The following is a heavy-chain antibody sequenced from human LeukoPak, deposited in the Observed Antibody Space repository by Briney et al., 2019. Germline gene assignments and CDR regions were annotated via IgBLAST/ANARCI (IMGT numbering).Heavy chain of an antibody. V-gene: IGHV4-34*01. CDR2: INHSGST. CDR1: GESFNNYY. J-gene: IGHJ4*02. Sequence: PSETLSLTCAVYGESFNNYYWTWIRQSPGKGLEWIGEINHSGSTHYNPSLKSRVTVSVDPSKNQFSLKVTSVIAADTAVYYCARAGWFGELYGPLDFWGQGTLVTVSS. CDR3: ARAGWFGELYGPLDF. D-gene: IGHD3-10*01.